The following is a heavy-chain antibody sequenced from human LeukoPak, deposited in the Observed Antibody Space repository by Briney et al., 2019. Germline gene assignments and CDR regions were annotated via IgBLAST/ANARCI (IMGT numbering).Heavy chain of an antibody. V-gene: IGHV3-9*01. CDR3: AKRAYGDFFDY. CDR1: GFTFDDYA. J-gene: IGHJ4*02. D-gene: IGHD4-17*01. Sequence: GRSLRLSCAASGFTFDDYAMHWVRHAPGKGLEWVSGISWNSGSIGYADSVKGRFTISRDNAKNSLYLQMNSLRAEDTALYYCAKRAYGDFFDYWGQGTLVTVSS. CDR2: ISWNSGSI.